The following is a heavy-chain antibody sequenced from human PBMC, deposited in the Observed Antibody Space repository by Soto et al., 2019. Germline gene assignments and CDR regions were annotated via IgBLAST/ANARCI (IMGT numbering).Heavy chain of an antibody. Sequence: QVQLVQSGAEVKKPGSSVKVSCKASGGTFSSYAISWVRQAPGQGLESMGGIIPIFGTANYAQKFQGRVTITADKSTSTAYMELSSLRSEDTAVYYCARVGARWLQLLGWFDPWGQGTLVTVSS. D-gene: IGHD5-12*01. J-gene: IGHJ5*02. V-gene: IGHV1-69*06. CDR1: GGTFSSYA. CDR2: IIPIFGTA. CDR3: ARVGARWLQLLGWFDP.